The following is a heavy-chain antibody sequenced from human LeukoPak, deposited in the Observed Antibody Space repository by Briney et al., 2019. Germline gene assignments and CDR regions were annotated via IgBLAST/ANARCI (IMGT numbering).Heavy chain of an antibody. V-gene: IGHV4-34*01. CDR1: GGSFSGYY. CDR3: ARGIFISRSYRYYFDY. Sequence: SETLSLTCAVYGGSFSGYYWSWIRQPPGKGLEWVGEINHSGSTNYNPSLKSRVTISVDTSKNQFSLKLSSVTAADTAVYYCARGIFISRSYRYYFDYWGQGTLVTVSS. J-gene: IGHJ4*02. CDR2: INHSGST. D-gene: IGHD1-26*01.